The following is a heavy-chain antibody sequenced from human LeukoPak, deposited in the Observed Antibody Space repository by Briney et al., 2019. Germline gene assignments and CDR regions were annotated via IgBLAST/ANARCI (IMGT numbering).Heavy chain of an antibody. CDR1: GGSFSGYY. V-gene: IGHV4-34*01. CDR2: INHSGST. D-gene: IGHD1-26*01. CDR3: ARVPLGWELLYYFDY. Sequence: SETLSLTCAVYGGSFSGYYWSWIRQPPGKGLEWIAEINHSGSTSCNPSLKSRVTISVDTSKNQFSLKLSSVTAADTAVYYCARVPLGWELLYYFDYWGQGTLVTVSS. J-gene: IGHJ4*02.